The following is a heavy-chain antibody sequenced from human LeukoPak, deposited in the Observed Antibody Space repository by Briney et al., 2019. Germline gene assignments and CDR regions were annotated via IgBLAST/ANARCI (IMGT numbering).Heavy chain of an antibody. CDR1: GLTFSSYG. CDR2: ISYDGRNK. V-gene: IGHV3-30*18. D-gene: IGHD6-13*01. Sequence: GGSLRLSCAASGLTFSSYGMHWVRQAPGKGLEWVAVISYDGRNKYYADSVKGRFTISRDNSKNTLYLQMNSLRAEDTAVYYCAKLITLYSSRSFVDYWGQGTLVTVSS. J-gene: IGHJ4*02. CDR3: AKLITLYSSRSFVDY.